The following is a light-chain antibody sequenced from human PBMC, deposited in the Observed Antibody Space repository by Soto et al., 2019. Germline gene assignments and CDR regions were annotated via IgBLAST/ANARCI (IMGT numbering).Light chain of an antibody. Sequence: DIQMTQSPSTLSASVGDRVTITCRASQSITPWLAWYQQKPGKAPNLLIYDASSLQSGVPSRFSGSGSGTEFTLTISSLQPDDFATYYCQQYESYSAITFGQGIRLAIK. J-gene: IGKJ5*01. CDR1: QSITPW. V-gene: IGKV1-5*01. CDR2: DAS. CDR3: QQYESYSAIT.